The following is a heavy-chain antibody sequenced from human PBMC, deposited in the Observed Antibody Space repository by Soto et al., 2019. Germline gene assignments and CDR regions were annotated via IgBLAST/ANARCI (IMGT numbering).Heavy chain of an antibody. V-gene: IGHV4-59*08. J-gene: IGHJ3*02. CDR1: GDSINNYH. Sequence: PSETLSLTCIVSGDSINNYHWNWIRQSPGKELEWIGYVSFRVRTSYNPSLKSRVTILVDTSKNQFSLKVSSVTAADTAVYYCAHYSSGRAFDIWGQGTMVTVSS. D-gene: IGHD6-19*01. CDR3: AHYSSGRAFDI. CDR2: VSFRVRT.